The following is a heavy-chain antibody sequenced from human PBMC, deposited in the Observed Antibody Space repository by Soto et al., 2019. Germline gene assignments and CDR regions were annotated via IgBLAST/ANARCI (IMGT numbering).Heavy chain of an antibody. J-gene: IGHJ4*02. CDR3: ARGRYYDFWSGQRNDDY. V-gene: IGHV1-8*01. CDR2: MNPNSGNT. CDR1: GYTFTSYD. D-gene: IGHD3-3*01. Sequence: EASVKVSCKASGYTFTSYDINWVRQATGQGLEWMGWMNPNSGNTGYAQKFQGRVTMTRNTSISTAYMELSSLRSEDTAVYYCARGRYYDFWSGQRNDDYWGQGTLVTVSS.